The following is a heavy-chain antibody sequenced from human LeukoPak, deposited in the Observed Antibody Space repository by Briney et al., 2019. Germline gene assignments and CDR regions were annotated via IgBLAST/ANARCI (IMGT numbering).Heavy chain of an antibody. D-gene: IGHD3-3*01. Sequence: GGSLRLSCAASGFTFSSYAMHWVRQAPGKGLEWVAVISYDGSNKYYADTVKGRFTISRDNSKNTLYLQMNSLRAEDTAVYYCAGTYDFWSGYDYWGQGTLVTVSS. CDR3: AGTYDFWSGYDY. J-gene: IGHJ4*02. CDR2: ISYDGSNK. V-gene: IGHV3-30*04. CDR1: GFTFSSYA.